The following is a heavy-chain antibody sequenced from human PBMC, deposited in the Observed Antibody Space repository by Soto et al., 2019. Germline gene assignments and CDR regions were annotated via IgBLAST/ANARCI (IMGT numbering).Heavy chain of an antibody. CDR2: IYTSENT. J-gene: IGHJ6*02. CDR3: ARVRVTVPPGYYYYYYGMTV. D-gene: IGHD2-2*01. Sequence: QVQLQESGPGLVKPSETLSLTCSVSGGSINNYYWSWVRQAAGKGLEWIGRIYTSENTNYNPSLKSRVTMSVATSKNQFSLKLSSVTAADTAVYYCARVRVTVPPGYYYYYYGMTVWGQGTTVTVSS. CDR1: GGSINNYY. V-gene: IGHV4-4*07.